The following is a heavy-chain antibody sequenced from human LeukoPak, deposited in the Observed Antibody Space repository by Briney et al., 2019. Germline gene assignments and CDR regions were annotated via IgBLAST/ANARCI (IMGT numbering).Heavy chain of an antibody. CDR1: GGSFSGYY. J-gene: IGHJ3*02. Sequence: PSETLFLTCAVYGGSFSGYYWSWIRQPPGKGLEWIGEINHSGSTNYNPSLKSRVTISVDTSKNQFSLKLSSVTAADTAVYYCASRVSRQQLVLRAFDIWGQGTMVTVSS. V-gene: IGHV4-34*01. CDR2: INHSGST. D-gene: IGHD6-13*01. CDR3: ASRVSRQQLVLRAFDI.